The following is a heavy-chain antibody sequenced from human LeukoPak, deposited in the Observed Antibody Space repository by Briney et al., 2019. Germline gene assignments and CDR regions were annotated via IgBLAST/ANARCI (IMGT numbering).Heavy chain of an antibody. V-gene: IGHV3-66*02. CDR1: GFTVSSNY. D-gene: IGHD3-22*01. CDR3: ARALLDRYYYDSSGYYGY. Sequence: PGGSLRLSCAASGFTVSSNYMSWVHQAPGKGLEWVSVIYSGGSTYYADSVKGRFTISRDNSKNTLYLQMNSLRAEDTAVYYCARALLDRYYYDSSGYYGYWGQGTLVTVSS. CDR2: IYSGGST. J-gene: IGHJ4*02.